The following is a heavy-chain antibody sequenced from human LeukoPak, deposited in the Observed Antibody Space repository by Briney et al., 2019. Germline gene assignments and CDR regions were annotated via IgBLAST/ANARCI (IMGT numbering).Heavy chain of an antibody. CDR3: ARRLGSSADGILKYYFDY. Sequence: SETLSLTCTVSGVSIISSNDYWAGFRQPPGKSLEWIASVFYTGNTRHNPSLKSRFTISVDTSKNEFSLNLSSVTAEDTAVYYCARRLGSSADGILKYYFDYWGQGTLVTVSS. CDR2: VFYTGNT. J-gene: IGHJ4*02. D-gene: IGHD6-13*01. CDR1: GVSIISSNDY. V-gene: IGHV4-39*01.